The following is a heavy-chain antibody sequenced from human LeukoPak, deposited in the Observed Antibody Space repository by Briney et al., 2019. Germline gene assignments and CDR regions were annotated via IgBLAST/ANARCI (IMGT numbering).Heavy chain of an antibody. CDR1: GGSISSYY. CDR3: ARSTMVRGVIRAFDI. D-gene: IGHD3-10*01. Sequence: SETLSLTCTVSGGSISSYYWIWIRQPPGKGLEWIGYIYYSGSTNYNPSLKSRVTISVDTSKNQLSLKLSSVTAADTAVYYCARSTMVRGVIRAFDIWGQGTMVTVSS. V-gene: IGHV4-59*01. J-gene: IGHJ3*02. CDR2: IYYSGST.